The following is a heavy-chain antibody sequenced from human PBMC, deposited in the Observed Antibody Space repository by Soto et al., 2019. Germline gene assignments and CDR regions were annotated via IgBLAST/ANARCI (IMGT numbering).Heavy chain of an antibody. V-gene: IGHV1-8*01. J-gene: IGHJ3*02. CDR2: MNPNSGNT. D-gene: IGHD5-18*01. CDR1: GYTFTSYD. CDR3: ALGYSYGDAFDI. Sequence: ASVKVSCKASGYTFTSYDINWVRQATGQGLEWMGWMNPNSGNTGYAQKFQGRVTMTRNTSISTAYMELSSLRSEDTAVYCCALGYSYGDAFDIWGQGTMVTVSS.